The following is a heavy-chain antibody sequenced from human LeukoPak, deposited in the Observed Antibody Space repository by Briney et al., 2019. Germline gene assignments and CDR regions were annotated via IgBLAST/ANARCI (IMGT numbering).Heavy chain of an antibody. CDR3: ARGRLGGAAAKQNNWFDP. D-gene: IGHD6-13*01. CDR2: MNPNSGNT. Sequence: ASVKVSCKASGYTFTSCDINWVRQATGQGLEWMGWMNPNSGNTGYAQKFQGRVTMTRNTSISTAYMELSSLRSEDTAVYYCARGRLGGAAAKQNNWFDPWGQGTLVTVSS. V-gene: IGHV1-8*01. J-gene: IGHJ5*02. CDR1: GYTFTSCD.